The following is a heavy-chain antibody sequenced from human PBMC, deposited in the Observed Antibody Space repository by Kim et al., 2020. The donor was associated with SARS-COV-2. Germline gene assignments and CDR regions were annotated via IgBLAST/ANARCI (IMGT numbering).Heavy chain of an antibody. J-gene: IGHJ4*02. V-gene: IGHV3-33*01. CDR3: AREYSSGWYFDY. Sequence: YYADSVKGRFTISRDNSKNTLYLQMNSLRAEDTAVYYCAREYSSGWYFDYWGQGTLVTVSS. D-gene: IGHD6-19*01.